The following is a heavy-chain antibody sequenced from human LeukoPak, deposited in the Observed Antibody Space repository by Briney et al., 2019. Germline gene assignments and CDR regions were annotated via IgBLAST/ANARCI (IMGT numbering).Heavy chain of an antibody. V-gene: IGHV1-69*04. CDR3: ATVSSFDSNFYSYF. Sequence: SVKVSCKASGGTFTTYAFSWVRQAPGQGLEWMGRIIPILDIAHYAQKFQGRVTITADKSTSTVYMELSSLRSEDTAVYYCATVSSFDSNFYSYFWGQGTLVTVSS. CDR1: GGTFTTYA. CDR2: IIPILDIA. J-gene: IGHJ4*02. D-gene: IGHD3-22*01.